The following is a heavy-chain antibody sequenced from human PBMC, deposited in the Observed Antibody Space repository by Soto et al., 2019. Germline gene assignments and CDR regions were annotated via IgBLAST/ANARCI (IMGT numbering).Heavy chain of an antibody. CDR3: ARPGDYDRLFYGMDV. CDR2: IDPSDSYT. D-gene: IGHD3-16*01. J-gene: IGHJ6*02. CDR1: GYSFTSYW. V-gene: IGHV5-10-1*01. Sequence: GESLKISCKGSGYSFTSYWFSWVRQMPGKGLEWMGRIDPSDSYTNYSPSFQGHVTISADKSISTAYLQWSSLKASDTAMYYCARPGDYDRLFYGMDVWGQGTTVTVSS.